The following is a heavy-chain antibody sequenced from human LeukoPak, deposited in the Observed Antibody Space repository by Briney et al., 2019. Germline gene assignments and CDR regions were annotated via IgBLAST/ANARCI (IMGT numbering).Heavy chain of an antibody. CDR1: GFTFKSFV. CDR3: ARFDGGFDS. J-gene: IGHJ5*01. V-gene: IGHV3-21*05. Sequence: GGSLRLSCAASGFTFKSFVMGWVRQAPGRGLEWVSYISKRSGHIYHTDSVEGRFTTSRDNANDSVYLQMNNLRVEDTAICFCARFDGGFDSWGQGTLVTVSS. D-gene: IGHD3-9*01. CDR2: ISKRSGHI.